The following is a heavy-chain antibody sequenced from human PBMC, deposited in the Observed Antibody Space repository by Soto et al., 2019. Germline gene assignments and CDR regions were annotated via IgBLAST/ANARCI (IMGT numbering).Heavy chain of an antibody. Sequence: QVQLVQSGAEVKKPGASVKVSCKASGYTFTSYGISWVRQAPGQGLERMGWISGYIGNTNHAQKLQGSVTMTGATTTSTAYMELRSLRSDDTAVYYCARGSTVETGSYWGQGTLVTVSS. D-gene: IGHD5-18*01. J-gene: IGHJ4*02. V-gene: IGHV1-18*01. CDR2: ISGYIGNT. CDR1: GYTFTSYG. CDR3: ARGSTVETGSY.